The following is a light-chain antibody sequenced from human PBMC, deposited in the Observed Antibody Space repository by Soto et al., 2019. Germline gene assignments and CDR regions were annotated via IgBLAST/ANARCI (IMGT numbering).Light chain of an antibody. CDR2: DAS. V-gene: IGKV1-5*01. CDR3: QQYNSYSYT. Sequence: DIQMTQSPSTLSASVGDRVTITCRASQSIGSWLAWYQQKPGKAPKLLIYDASNLESGVPSRFSGSGSGTEFSLTXGSLXXDDFATYYCQQYNSYSYTFGQGTKLEIK. J-gene: IGKJ2*01. CDR1: QSIGSW.